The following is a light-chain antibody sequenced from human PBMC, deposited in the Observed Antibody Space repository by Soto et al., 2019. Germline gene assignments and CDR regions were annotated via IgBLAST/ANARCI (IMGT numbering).Light chain of an antibody. CDR3: SSYTSSSTLI. Sequence: QSALTQPASVSGSPGQSITVSCTGTSSDVGSYNYVSWYQQHPGKAPKLMIYEVNNRPSGVSNRCSGSKSGNTASLTISGLQAEDEAIYSCSSYTSSSTLIFGGGTQLTVL. J-gene: IGLJ2*01. V-gene: IGLV2-14*01. CDR1: SSDVGSYNY. CDR2: EVN.